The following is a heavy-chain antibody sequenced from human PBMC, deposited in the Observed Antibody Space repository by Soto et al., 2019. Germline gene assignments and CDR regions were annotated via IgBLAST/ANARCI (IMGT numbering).Heavy chain of an antibody. Sequence: EVQLLESGGGLVQPGGSVRLSCAASGFAFSAYSKNWVRQTSGKGLEWVSIISSTSGTISYADSVKGRFTTSRDNAKNSLYLQMNSLRAEDTAVYYCARRAPGTTGADNYYYYMDVWGKGTTVTVSS. D-gene: IGHD1-1*01. J-gene: IGHJ6*03. CDR1: GFAFSAYS. CDR3: ARRAPGTTGADNYYYYMDV. CDR2: ISSTSGTI. V-gene: IGHV3-48*01.